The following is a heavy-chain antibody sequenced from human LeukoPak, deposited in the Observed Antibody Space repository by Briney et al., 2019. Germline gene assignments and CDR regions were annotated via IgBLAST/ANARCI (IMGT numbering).Heavy chain of an antibody. V-gene: IGHV3-7*01. J-gene: IGHJ6*03. Sequence: GVLRLSCAASGFTFSSYWMSWVRQAPGKGLEWVANIKQDGSEKYYVDSVKGRFTISRDNAKNSLYLQMNSLRAEDTAVYYCANTLIGWELRDYYYMDVWGKGTTVTVSS. D-gene: IGHD1-26*01. CDR1: GFTFSSYW. CDR2: IKQDGSEK. CDR3: ANTLIGWELRDYYYMDV.